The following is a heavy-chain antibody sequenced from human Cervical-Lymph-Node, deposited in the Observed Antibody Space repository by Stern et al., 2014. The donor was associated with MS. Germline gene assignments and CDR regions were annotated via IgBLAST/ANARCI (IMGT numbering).Heavy chain of an antibody. D-gene: IGHD1-14*01. CDR1: GGTFSTYA. CDR3: ARDHLHYNSGCIAFDI. V-gene: IGHV1-69*01. CDR2: IITTSCAA. J-gene: IGHJ3*02. Sequence: QVQLVESGAEVKKPGPSVKVSCKASGGTFSTYAINWVRQAPGQGLEWMGGIITTSCAANDAHNFQDEVAITAAETKMAVYMEVSSVMSEDPSVYYCARDHLHYNSGCIAFDIWGRGTMVIVSS.